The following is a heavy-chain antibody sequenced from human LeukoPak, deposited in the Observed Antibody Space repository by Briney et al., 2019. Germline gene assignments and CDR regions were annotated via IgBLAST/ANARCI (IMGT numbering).Heavy chain of an antibody. V-gene: IGHV1-69*13. CDR2: IIPIFGTA. CDR3: ARQVVPAAIDFDY. D-gene: IGHD2-2*02. J-gene: IGHJ4*02. CDR1: GGTFSSYA. Sequence: ASVKVSCKASGGTFSSYAISWVRQAPGQGLEWMGGIIPIFGTANYAQKFQGRVTITADESTSTAYMELSSLRSEDTAVYYCARQVVPAAIDFDYWGQGTLVTVSS.